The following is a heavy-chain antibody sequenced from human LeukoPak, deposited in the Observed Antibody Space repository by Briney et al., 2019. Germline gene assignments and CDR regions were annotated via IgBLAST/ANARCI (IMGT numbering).Heavy chain of an antibody. CDR3: ARDLGYCSGGSCYGDY. D-gene: IGHD2-15*01. J-gene: IGHJ4*02. CDR1: GGTFSSYA. Sequence: SVKVSCKASGGTFSSYAISWVRQAPGQGLEWMGGIIPIFGIANYAQKFQGRVTITADESTSTAYMELSSLRSEDTAVYYCARDLGYCSGGSCYGDYWGQGTLVTVSS. V-gene: IGHV1-69*01. CDR2: IIPIFGIA.